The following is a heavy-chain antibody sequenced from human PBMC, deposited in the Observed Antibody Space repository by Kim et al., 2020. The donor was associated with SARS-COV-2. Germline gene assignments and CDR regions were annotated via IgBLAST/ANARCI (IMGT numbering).Heavy chain of an antibody. D-gene: IGHD1-1*01. J-gene: IGHJ4*02. Sequence: TYNPSLKSRVTISVATSKNQFFLRLSSVTAADTAVYYCSRGRLDGYFFDYWGQGSLVTVSS. CDR3: SRGRLDGYFFDY. V-gene: IGHV4-34*01.